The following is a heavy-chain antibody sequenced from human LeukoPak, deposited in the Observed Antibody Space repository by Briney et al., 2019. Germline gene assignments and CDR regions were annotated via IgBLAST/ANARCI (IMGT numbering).Heavy chain of an antibody. Sequence: SGTLSLTCTVSGGSIRSYYWSWIRQPPGKGLEWIGYIYYSGSTNYNPSLKSRVTISVDTSKNQFSLKLSSVTAADTAVYYCHYSYGPYYFDYWGQGTLVTVSS. CDR1: GGSIRSYY. D-gene: IGHD5-18*01. CDR3: HYSYGPYYFDY. J-gene: IGHJ4*02. V-gene: IGHV4-59*08. CDR2: IYYSGST.